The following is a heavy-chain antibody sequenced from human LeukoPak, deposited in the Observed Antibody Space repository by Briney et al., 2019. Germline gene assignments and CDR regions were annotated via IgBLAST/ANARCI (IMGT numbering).Heavy chain of an antibody. D-gene: IGHD6-19*01. V-gene: IGHV3-30*18. J-gene: IGHJ4*02. CDR1: GFTFSSYG. CDR3: AKTGSIAVSLGY. Sequence: GGSLRLSCAASGFTFSSYGMHWVRQAPGKGLECVAVISYDGSNKYYADSVKGRFTISRDNSKNTLYLQMNSLRAEDTAVYYCAKTGSIAVSLGYWGQGTLVTVSS. CDR2: ISYDGSNK.